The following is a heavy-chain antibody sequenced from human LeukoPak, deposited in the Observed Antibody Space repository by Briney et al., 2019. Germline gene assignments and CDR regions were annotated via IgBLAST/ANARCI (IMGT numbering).Heavy chain of an antibody. D-gene: IGHD3-22*01. Sequence: AGGSLRLSCAASGFTFSHLEMNSVRQAPGKGLEWVSYITSDNAISYTDSVRGRFIISRDYAKDSLYLHMNSLTVEDTAIYYCARSNYYDTSGYYSFDYWGQGTQVTVSS. CDR3: ARSNYYDTSGYYSFDY. V-gene: IGHV3-48*03. CDR2: ITSDNAI. CDR1: GFTFSHLE. J-gene: IGHJ4*02.